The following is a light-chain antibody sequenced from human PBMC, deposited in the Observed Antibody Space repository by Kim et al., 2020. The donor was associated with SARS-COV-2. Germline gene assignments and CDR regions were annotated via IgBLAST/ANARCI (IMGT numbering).Light chain of an antibody. V-gene: IGLV3-27*01. J-gene: IGLJ3*02. CDR2: KDS. CDR1: VLAKRY. CDR3: YSAADNNWL. Sequence: SVSPGRTARNTCSGDVLAKRYARWFQQKPGQAPLLVIYKDSKRPSGIPERFSGSSSGTTVTLTISGAQVEDEADYYCYSAADNNWLFGGGTQLTVL.